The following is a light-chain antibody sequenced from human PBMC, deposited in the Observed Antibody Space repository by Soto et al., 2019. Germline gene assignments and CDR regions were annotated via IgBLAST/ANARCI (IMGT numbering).Light chain of an antibody. CDR3: QHYNSYSEA. CDR1: QSLXSR. V-gene: IGKV1-5*03. Sequence: DIPMTHSPSTLSGSVGDRVTITCRASQSLXSRFDWYKEKPGKPPKLLXYTASTLKRGVPSRFSGSGSGTEFTLTISSLQPDDFATYYCQHYNSYSEAFGQGTKVDI. CDR2: TAS. J-gene: IGKJ1*01.